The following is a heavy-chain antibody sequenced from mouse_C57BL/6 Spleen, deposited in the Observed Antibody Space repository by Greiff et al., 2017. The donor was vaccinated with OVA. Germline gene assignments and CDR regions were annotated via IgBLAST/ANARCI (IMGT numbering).Heavy chain of an antibody. D-gene: IGHD1-1*01. CDR1: GYTFTSYW. CDR2: INPSNGGT. J-gene: IGHJ4*01. Sequence: QVQLQQPGPELVKPGASVKLSCKASGYTFTSYWMHWVKQRHGQGLEWIGNINPSNGGTTYNEKFKSKATLNVDKSSSTAYMQLSSLTSDDSAVYYCARGYYGSSPYDAMDYWGQGTSVTVSS. CDR3: ARGYYGSSPYDAMDY. V-gene: IGHV1-53*01.